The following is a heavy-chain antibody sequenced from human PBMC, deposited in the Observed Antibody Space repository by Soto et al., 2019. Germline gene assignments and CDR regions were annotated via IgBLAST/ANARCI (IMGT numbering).Heavy chain of an antibody. CDR3: ARDWADYFVSSGPPFRWLDL. V-gene: IGHV1-46*01. D-gene: IGHD3-22*01. CDR2: INPNGGST. Sequence: GASVKVSCKASGYTFTSYYIHWVRQAPGQGLEWMGMINPNGGSTTSEQRFQGRLTMTGDMSTSTVYMELNGLRSEDTAVYYCARDWADYFVSSGPPFRWLDLWGQGTLVTVSS. J-gene: IGHJ5*02. CDR1: GYTFTSYY.